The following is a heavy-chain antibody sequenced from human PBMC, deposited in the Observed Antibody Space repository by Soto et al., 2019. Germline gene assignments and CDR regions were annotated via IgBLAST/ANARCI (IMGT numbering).Heavy chain of an antibody. J-gene: IGHJ4*02. D-gene: IGHD5-18*01. CDR3: ATLDTAEIQTAAY. V-gene: IGHV3-7*01. CDR1: RFIFSAYW. Sequence: EVQLVESGGDLVQPGGSLRLSCAGGRFIFSAYWVRWVRHGPGKGLEWVAMINRGSSGTHYVDSVKGRFTISRDNAKNSLYLQMNSLRVEVTAVYYCATLDTAEIQTAAYWGQGTLVTVSS. CDR2: INRGSSGT.